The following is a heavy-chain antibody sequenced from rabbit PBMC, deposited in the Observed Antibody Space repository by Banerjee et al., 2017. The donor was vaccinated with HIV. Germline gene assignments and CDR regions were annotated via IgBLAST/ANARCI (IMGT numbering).Heavy chain of an antibody. D-gene: IGHD2-1*01. J-gene: IGHJ4*01. CDR1: GFSVSSSYY. CDR2: IYAGSGST. V-gene: IGHV1S43*01. CDR3: ARYGYDGYDDYGYFSS. Sequence: QSLEESGGGLVQPEGSLTLTCTASGFSVSSSYYMCWVRQAPGKGLEWIGCIYAGSGSTWYASWVNGRFTISRSTSLNTVDLKMTSLTAADTATYFCARYGYDGYDDYGYFSSWGPGTLVTVS.